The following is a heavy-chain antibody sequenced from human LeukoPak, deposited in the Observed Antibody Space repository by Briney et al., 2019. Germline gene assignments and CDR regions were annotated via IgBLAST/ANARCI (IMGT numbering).Heavy chain of an antibody. CDR2: IYYSGST. J-gene: IGHJ4*02. V-gene: IGHV4-39*07. D-gene: IGHD4-17*01. CDR1: GGSISSSSSY. CDR3: ARGRRDYGDYRIDY. Sequence: SETLSLTCSVSGGSISSSSSYWGWIRQPPGKGLEWIGSIYYSGSTYSNPSLKSRVTISLDTSKNQFSLKLSSVTAADTAVYYCARGRRDYGDYRIDYWGQGTLVTVSS.